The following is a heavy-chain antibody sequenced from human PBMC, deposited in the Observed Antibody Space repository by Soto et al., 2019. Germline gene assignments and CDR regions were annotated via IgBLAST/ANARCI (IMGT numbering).Heavy chain of an antibody. D-gene: IGHD6-13*01. Sequence: GGSLRLSCAASGFTFNKYAMSWVRQAPGKGLEWVSSISGSGGSTYYADSVKGRFTISRDNSKNTLYLQMNSLRAEDTALYYCTTGYSNYWHDHYWGQGALVTVSS. CDR1: GFTFNKYA. CDR2: ISGSGGST. CDR3: TTGYSNYWHDHY. V-gene: IGHV3-23*01. J-gene: IGHJ4*02.